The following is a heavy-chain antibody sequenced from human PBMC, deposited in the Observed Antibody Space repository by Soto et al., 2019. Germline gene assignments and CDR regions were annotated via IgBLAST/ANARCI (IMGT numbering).Heavy chain of an antibody. CDR3: AKGLGSGSYAASDS. J-gene: IGHJ5*01. Sequence: EVQLLESGGGLVQPGGSLRLSCAASGFTFSSYALSWVRQAPGKGLEWVSAITGSGDNTYYADSVKGRFTISRDNSKNTPSLQMNSLRAEDTAVYYCAKGLGSGSYAASDSWGQGTLVTVSS. CDR1: GFTFSSYA. V-gene: IGHV3-23*01. D-gene: IGHD1-26*01. CDR2: ITGSGDNT.